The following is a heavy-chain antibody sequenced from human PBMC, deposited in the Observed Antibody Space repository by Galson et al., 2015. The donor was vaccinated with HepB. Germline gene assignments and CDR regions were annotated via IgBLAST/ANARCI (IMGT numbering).Heavy chain of an antibody. CDR1: GGSISSSNW. CDR3: ARDRSVDHYFDY. CDR2: IYHSGST. V-gene: IGHV4-4*02. J-gene: IGHJ4*02. Sequence: ETLFLTCAVSGGSISSSNWWSWVRQPPGKGLEWIGEIYHSGSTNYNPSLKSRVTISVDKSKNQFSLKLSSVTAADTAVYYCARDRSVDHYFDYWGQGTLVTVSS.